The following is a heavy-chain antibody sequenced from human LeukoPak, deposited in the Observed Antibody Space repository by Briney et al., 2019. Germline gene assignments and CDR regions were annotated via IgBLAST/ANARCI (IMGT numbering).Heavy chain of an antibody. J-gene: IGHJ4*02. CDR3: ARDGGKATMVRGVMSY. Sequence: ASVKVSCKASGYTFTSYGISWVRQAPGQGLEWMGWISAYNGNTNYAQKLQGRVTMTTDTSTSTAYMELRSLRSDDTAVYSCARDGGKATMVRGVMSYWGQGTLVTVSS. CDR1: GYTFTSYG. D-gene: IGHD3-10*01. V-gene: IGHV1-18*01. CDR2: ISAYNGNT.